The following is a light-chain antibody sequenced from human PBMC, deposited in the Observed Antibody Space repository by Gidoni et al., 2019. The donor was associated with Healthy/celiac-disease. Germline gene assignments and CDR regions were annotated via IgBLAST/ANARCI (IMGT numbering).Light chain of an antibody. CDR2: GAS. CDR3: QQDNNWTPGGT. V-gene: IGKV3-15*01. J-gene: IGKJ1*01. Sequence: EILITQAPATLSVSTVERSTLSFRASQSVSSNLAWYQKKPGQAPRLLIYGASTRATGIPARFSGSGYGTEFTLTISSLQSEDFAVYECQQDNNWTPGGTFGQGTKVEIK. CDR1: QSVSSN.